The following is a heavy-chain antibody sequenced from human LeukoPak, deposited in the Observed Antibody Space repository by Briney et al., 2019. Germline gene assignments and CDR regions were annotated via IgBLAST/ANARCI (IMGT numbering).Heavy chain of an antibody. CDR3: ATASYSYDISGWVPFDY. V-gene: IGHV4-61*02. CDR2: IYTSGST. D-gene: IGHD3-22*01. J-gene: IGHJ4*02. Sequence: SETLSLACTVSGNSISSGDYYWSWIRQPAGKGLEWIGRIYTSGSTTYNPSLKSRVTRSGDTSENQFSLRLSSVTAADTAVYYCATASYSYDISGWVPFDYWGQGTLVTVSS. CDR1: GNSISSGDYY.